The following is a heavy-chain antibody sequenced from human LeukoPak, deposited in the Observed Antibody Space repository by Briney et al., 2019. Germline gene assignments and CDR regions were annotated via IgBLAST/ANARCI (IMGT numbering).Heavy chain of an antibody. CDR2: IYTGGST. CDR3: ARVFYSGYSRWFDP. V-gene: IGHV3-66*01. Sequence: GGSLRLSCAASGFTFSSYAMSWVRQAPGKGLQWVSVIYTGGSTYYADSVKGRFTISRDNSKNTLYLQMNSLRAEDTAVYYCARVFYSGYSRWFDPWGQGTLVTVSS. J-gene: IGHJ5*02. CDR1: GFTFSSYA. D-gene: IGHD5-12*01.